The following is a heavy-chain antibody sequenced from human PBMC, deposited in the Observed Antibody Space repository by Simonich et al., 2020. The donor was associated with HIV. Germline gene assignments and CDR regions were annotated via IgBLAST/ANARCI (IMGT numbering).Heavy chain of an antibody. CDR3: ATHGPGSYSSALDI. Sequence: QVQLVQSGAEVKKPGASVKVSCKASGYTFTDYNIHWVRPAPGQGLEWMGRVNPNSGGTDYPQKFLGRVTMTRDKSINTAYMELSRLRSDDTAFYYCATHGPGSYSSALDIWGQGTMVTVSS. V-gene: IGHV1-2*06. J-gene: IGHJ3*02. CDR1: GYTFTDYN. D-gene: IGHD1-26*01. CDR2: VNPNSGGT.